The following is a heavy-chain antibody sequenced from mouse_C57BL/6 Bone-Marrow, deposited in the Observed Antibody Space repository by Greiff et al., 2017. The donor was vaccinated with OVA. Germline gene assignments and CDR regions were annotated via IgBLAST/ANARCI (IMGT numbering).Heavy chain of an antibody. CDR2: IHPNSGST. Sequence: VQLKQSGAELVKPGASVKLSCKASGYTFTSYWMHWVQQRPGQGLEWIGLIHPNSGSTNYNEKFKGKATLTVDKSSSTAYMQLSSLTSADSAVYYYARCTKNTVWCFDGWGTGTTVTVSA. J-gene: IGHJ1*03. CDR1: GYTFTSYW. CDR3: ARCTKNTVWCFDG. D-gene: IGHD1-1*01. V-gene: IGHV1-64*01.